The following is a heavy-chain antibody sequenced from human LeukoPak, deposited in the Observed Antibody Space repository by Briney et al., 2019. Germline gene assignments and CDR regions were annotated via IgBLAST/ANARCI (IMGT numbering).Heavy chain of an antibody. CDR1: GYIFTSHY. CDR2: IIPIYGTA. J-gene: IGHJ4*02. V-gene: IGHV1-69*13. D-gene: IGHD1-26*01. CDR3: ARGSGSYEPIDY. Sequence: SVKVFCKASGYIFTSHYMHWVRQAPGQGLEWMGGIIPIYGTANYAQKFQGRVTITADESTSTAYMELSSLRSEDTAVYYCARGSGSYEPIDYWGQGTLVTVSS.